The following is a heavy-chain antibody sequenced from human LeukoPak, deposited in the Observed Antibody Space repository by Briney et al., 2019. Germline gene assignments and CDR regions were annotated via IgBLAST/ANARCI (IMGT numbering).Heavy chain of an antibody. D-gene: IGHD1-26*01. Sequence: GGSLRLSCAASGFTLSSYWMSWVRQAPGKGLEWVANIKQDGSEKYYVDSVKGRFTISRDNAKNSLYLQMNSLRAEDTAVYYCARDQISSGSYSGFDYWGQGTLVTVSS. CDR3: ARDQISSGSYSGFDY. V-gene: IGHV3-7*01. CDR2: IKQDGSEK. J-gene: IGHJ4*02. CDR1: GFTLSSYW.